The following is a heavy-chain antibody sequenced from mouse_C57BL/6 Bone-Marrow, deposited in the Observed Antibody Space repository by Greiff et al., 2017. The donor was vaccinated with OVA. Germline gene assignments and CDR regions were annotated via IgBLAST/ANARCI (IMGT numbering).Heavy chain of an antibody. J-gene: IGHJ1*03. V-gene: IGHV2-2*01. Sequence: VKLVESGPGLVQPSQSLSITCTVSGFSLTSYGVHWVRQSPGKGLEWLGVIWSGGSTDYNAAFISRLSISKDNSKSQVFFKMNSLQADDTAIYYCACITTVVAPYWYFDVWGTGTTVTVSS. CDR1: GFSLTSYG. CDR2: IWSGGST. D-gene: IGHD1-1*01. CDR3: ACITTVVAPYWYFDV.